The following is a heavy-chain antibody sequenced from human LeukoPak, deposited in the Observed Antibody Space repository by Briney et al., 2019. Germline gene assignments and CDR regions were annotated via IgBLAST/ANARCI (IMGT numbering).Heavy chain of an antibody. D-gene: IGHD3-10*01. CDR2: IYYSGST. CDR1: GGSISSYY. V-gene: IGHV4-59*01. J-gene: IGHJ4*02. CDR3: ARGEQSLWFGELFVFDY. Sequence: KPSETLSLTCTVSGGSISSYYWSWIRQPPGKGLEWIGYIYYSGSTNYNPSLKSRVTISVDTSKNQFSLKLSSVTAADTAVYYCARGEQSLWFGELFVFDYWGQGTLVTVSS.